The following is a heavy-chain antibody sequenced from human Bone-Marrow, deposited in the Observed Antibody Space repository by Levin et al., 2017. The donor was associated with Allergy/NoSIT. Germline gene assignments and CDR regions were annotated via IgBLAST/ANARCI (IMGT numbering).Heavy chain of an antibody. V-gene: IGHV1-2*02. J-gene: IGHJ4*02. CDR1: GYTFTGYI. Sequence: AASVKVSCKTSGYTFTGYIMHWVRQAPGQGLEWMGWINPNSGGTKYAQKFQGRVTMTRDTSISTAYMELSRLRSDDTAVYYCAKVREGAVAYDYWGQGTLVTVSS. CDR2: INPNSGGT. CDR3: AKVREGAVAYDY. D-gene: IGHD6-19*01.